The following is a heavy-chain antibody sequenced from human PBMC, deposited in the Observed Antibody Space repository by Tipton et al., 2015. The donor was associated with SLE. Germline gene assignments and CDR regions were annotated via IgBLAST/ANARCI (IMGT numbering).Heavy chain of an antibody. Sequence: TLSLTCTVSGGSISSYYWSWIRQPPGKGLEWIGEINHSGSTNYNPSLKSRVTISVDTSKNQFSLKLSSVTAADTAVYYCARSQQLVPYWGQGTLVTVSS. J-gene: IGHJ4*02. V-gene: IGHV4-34*01. D-gene: IGHD6-13*01. CDR1: GGSISSYY. CDR3: ARSQQLVPY. CDR2: INHSGST.